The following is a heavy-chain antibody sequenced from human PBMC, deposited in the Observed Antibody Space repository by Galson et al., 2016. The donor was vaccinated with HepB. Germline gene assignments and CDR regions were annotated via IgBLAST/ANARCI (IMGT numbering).Heavy chain of an antibody. V-gene: IGHV1-46*01. Sequence: SVKVSCKASGSSFTSYYMHWVRQAPGHGLEWMGIISPGDNSTTYARRFQGSLTLTRDTSTATAYMELSSLTSEDTGVYYCATYGGNRGDAFDVWGQGTMVTVSS. CDR2: ISPGDNST. D-gene: IGHD4/OR15-4a*01. CDR1: GSSFTSYY. J-gene: IGHJ3*01. CDR3: ATYGGNRGDAFDV.